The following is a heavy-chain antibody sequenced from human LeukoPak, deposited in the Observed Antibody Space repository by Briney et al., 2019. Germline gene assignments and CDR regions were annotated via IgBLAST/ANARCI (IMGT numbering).Heavy chain of an antibody. CDR1: GFTFSSYE. Sequence: AGGSVSLYCAASGFTFSSYEMNWDRQAPGKGLEWVSYISSSGSTIYYADSVKGRFTISRDNAKNSLYLQMNSLRAEDTAVYYCARDSSSGWYGRDFDYWG. CDR3: ARDSSSGWYGRDFDY. CDR2: ISSSGSTI. J-gene: IGHJ4*01. D-gene: IGHD6-19*01. V-gene: IGHV3-48*03.